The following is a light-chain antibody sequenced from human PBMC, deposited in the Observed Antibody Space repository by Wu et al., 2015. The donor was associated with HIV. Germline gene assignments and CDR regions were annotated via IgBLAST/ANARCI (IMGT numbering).Light chain of an antibody. CDR2: GAS. V-gene: IGKV3-15*01. CDR3: HQRTTWPRT. J-gene: IGKJ1*01. Sequence: EIVMTQSPATLSVSPGERATLSCRASQSVSNNLAWYQQKPGQAPRLLIYGASTRATGVPARFSGSGSGTEFTLTISSLEPEDFAVYYCHQRTTWPRTFGQGTKVEVK. CDR1: QSVSNN.